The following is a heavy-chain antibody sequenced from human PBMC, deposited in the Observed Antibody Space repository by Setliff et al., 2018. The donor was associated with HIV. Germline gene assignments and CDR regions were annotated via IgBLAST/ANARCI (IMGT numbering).Heavy chain of an antibody. CDR1: GGSISSSSYY. V-gene: IGHV4-39*07. CDR3: ARGRFHRLHRPYSGSGSLGIQYFDY. Sequence: SETLSLTCTVSGGSISSSSYYWGWVRQPPGKGLEWIGSMYYSGSTNYNPSRKSRVTISVDTSKSQFSLRLNSVTATDTALYYCARGRFHRLHRPYSGSGSLGIQYFDYWGQGTLVTVSS. J-gene: IGHJ4*02. CDR2: MYYSGST. D-gene: IGHD3-10*01.